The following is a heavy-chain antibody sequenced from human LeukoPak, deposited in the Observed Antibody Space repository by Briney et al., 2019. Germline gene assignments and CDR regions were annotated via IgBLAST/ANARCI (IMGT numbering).Heavy chain of an antibody. J-gene: IGHJ4*02. CDR2: INPNSGDT. Sequence: ASVTVSCKASGYTFTGYYMHWVRQAPGQGLEWMGGINPNSGDTSHPQTFRGRVTMTRDTSISTAHMDLSRLRSDDTAVYYCARANSDKMGSFDYWGQGTLVTVSS. CDR1: GYTFTGYY. V-gene: IGHV1-2*02. D-gene: IGHD5-24*01. CDR3: ARANSDKMGSFDY.